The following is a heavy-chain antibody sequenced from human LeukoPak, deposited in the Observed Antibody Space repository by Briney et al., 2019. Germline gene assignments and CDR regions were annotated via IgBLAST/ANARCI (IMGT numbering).Heavy chain of an antibody. CDR2: MNPNSGNT. V-gene: IGHV1-8*02. CDR1: GYTFTGYY. CDR3: ARGPGYN. Sequence: ASVKVSCKASGYTFTGYYMHWVRQAPGQGLEWMGWMNPNSGNTGYAQKFQGRVTMTRNTSISTAYMELSSLRSEDTAVYYCARGPGYNWGQGTLVTVSS. D-gene: IGHD1-1*01. J-gene: IGHJ4*02.